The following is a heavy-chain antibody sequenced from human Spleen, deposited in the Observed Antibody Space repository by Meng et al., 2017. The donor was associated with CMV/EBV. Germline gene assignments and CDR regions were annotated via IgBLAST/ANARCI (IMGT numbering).Heavy chain of an antibody. V-gene: IGHV3-21*01. J-gene: IGHJ6*02. D-gene: IGHD6-6*01. CDR3: ARESSNSHCLDV. CDR2: ISSSSSFI. CDR1: GFTFSSYG. Sequence: GESLKISCAASGFTFSSYGMHWVRQAPGKGLEWVSSISSSSSFIYYADSVKGRFIISRDNAENSLYLQVNGLRAEDTAIYYCARESSNSHCLDVWGQGTTVTVSS.